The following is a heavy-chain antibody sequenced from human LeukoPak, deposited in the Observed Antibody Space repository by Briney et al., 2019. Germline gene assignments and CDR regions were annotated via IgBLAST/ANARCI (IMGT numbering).Heavy chain of an antibody. V-gene: IGHV3-30*04. J-gene: IGHJ3*02. D-gene: IGHD2-2*01. Sequence: PGGSLRLSCAASGFTFSSYAMHWVRQAPGKGLEWVAVTSYDGSNKYYADSVKGRFTISRDNSKNTLYLQMNSLRAEDTAVYYCAREYATPDRVPADLSDAFDIWGQGTMVTVSS. CDR1: GFTFSSYA. CDR3: AREYATPDRVPADLSDAFDI. CDR2: TSYDGSNK.